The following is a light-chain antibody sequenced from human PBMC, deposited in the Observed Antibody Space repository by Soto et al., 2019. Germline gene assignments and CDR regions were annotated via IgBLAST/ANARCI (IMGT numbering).Light chain of an antibody. CDR2: EVS. V-gene: IGLV2-14*01. J-gene: IGLJ1*01. Sequence: QSVLTQPPSASGTPGQRVTISCSGTSSDVGGYKYVSWYQLHPGKAPKLMIYEVSNRPSGISNRFSASKSGNTASLTISGLQAEDEADYYCFSYTSSTAYVFGTGTKVTVL. CDR3: FSYTSSTAYV. CDR1: SSDVGGYKY.